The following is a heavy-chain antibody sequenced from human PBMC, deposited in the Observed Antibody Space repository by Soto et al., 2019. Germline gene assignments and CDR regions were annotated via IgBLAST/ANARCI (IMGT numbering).Heavy chain of an antibody. Sequence: GGSLRLSCAASGFTFSSYGMHWVRQAPGKGLEWVAVISYDGSNKYYADSVKGRFTISRDNSKNTLYLQMNSLRAEDTAVYYCAKESQLRYDDILTGYPHYYYGMDVWGQGTTVTVSS. J-gene: IGHJ6*02. CDR2: ISYDGSNK. CDR1: GFTFSSYG. D-gene: IGHD3-9*01. V-gene: IGHV3-30*18. CDR3: AKESQLRYDDILTGYPHYYYGMDV.